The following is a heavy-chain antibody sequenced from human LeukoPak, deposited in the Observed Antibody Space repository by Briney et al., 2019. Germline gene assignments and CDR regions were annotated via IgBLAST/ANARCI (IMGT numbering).Heavy chain of an antibody. V-gene: IGHV4-31*03. D-gene: IGHD2-15*01. J-gene: IGHJ6*02. CDR2: IYYSGST. CDR1: GGSISSGGYY. Sequence: SETLSLTCTVSGGSISSGGYYWSWIRQHPGKGLEWIANIYYSGSTYYNPSLESRVTISVDTYTNQLSLKLSSVTAADTAVYFCTRTGGGSCSARGRFLLYGMDVWGQGTTVTVSS. CDR3: TRTGGGSCSARGRFLLYGMDV.